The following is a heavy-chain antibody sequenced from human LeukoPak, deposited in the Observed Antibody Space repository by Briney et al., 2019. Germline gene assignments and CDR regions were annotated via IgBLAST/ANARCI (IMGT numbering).Heavy chain of an antibody. CDR1: GFTFSSSA. D-gene: IGHD5-12*01. V-gene: IGHV3-23*01. J-gene: IGHJ4*02. CDR3: AKSPIKSVGY. CDR2: ISGSGGSGRT. Sequence: PGGSLRLSCAASGFTFSSSAMTWVRQAPGKGLEWVSAISGSGGSGRTYYAESVKGRFTISRDDSTNTLYLQMNSLRAEDTAVYYCAKSPIKSVGYWGQGTLVTVSS.